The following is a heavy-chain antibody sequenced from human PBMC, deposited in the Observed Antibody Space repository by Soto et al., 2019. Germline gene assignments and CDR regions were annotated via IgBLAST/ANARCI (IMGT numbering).Heavy chain of an antibody. Sequence: EVQLLESGGGLVQPGGSLRLSCAASGFTFSSYAMSWVRQAPGKGLEWVSAISGSGGSTYYADSVKGRFTISRDNSKNTLYLQMNSLRAEDTAVYYCARVSSSWLRIDYWGQGTLVTVSS. CDR2: ISGSGGST. J-gene: IGHJ4*02. D-gene: IGHD6-13*01. CDR1: GFTFSSYA. V-gene: IGHV3-23*01. CDR3: ARVSSSWLRIDY.